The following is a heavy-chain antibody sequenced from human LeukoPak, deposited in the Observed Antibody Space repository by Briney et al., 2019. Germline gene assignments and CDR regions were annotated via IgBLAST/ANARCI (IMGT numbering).Heavy chain of an antibody. Sequence: GGSLRLSCAASGFTFSSYAKSWVRQAPGKGLEWVSAISGSGGSTYYADSVKGRFTISRDNSKNTLYLQMNSLRAEDTAVYYCAKKLRDYYDSSGYLGYWGQGTLVTVSS. V-gene: IGHV3-23*01. J-gene: IGHJ4*02. CDR2: ISGSGGST. D-gene: IGHD3-22*01. CDR1: GFTFSSYA. CDR3: AKKLRDYYDSSGYLGY.